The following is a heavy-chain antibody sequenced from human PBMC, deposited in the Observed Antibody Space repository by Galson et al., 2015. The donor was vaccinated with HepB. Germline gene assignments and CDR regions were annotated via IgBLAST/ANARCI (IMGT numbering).Heavy chain of an antibody. V-gene: IGHV3-30*04. Sequence: SLRLSCAASGITYKNYALSWVRQAPGKGLEWMSSISYNGDTQNYVDSVKGRFTTSRDISKSTLYLQMNGLRPEDTAVYYCAREDRNAYDFFDYWGQGTLVSVSP. CDR3: AREDRNAYDFFDY. CDR1: GITYKNYA. CDR2: ISYNGDTQ. D-gene: IGHD2-15*01. J-gene: IGHJ4*02.